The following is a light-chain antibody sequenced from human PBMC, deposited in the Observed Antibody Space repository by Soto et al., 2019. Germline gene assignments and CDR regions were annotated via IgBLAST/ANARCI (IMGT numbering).Light chain of an antibody. CDR1: QSVSSY. Sequence: EIVLTQSPATLSLSPGERATLSCRASQSVSSYLAWYQHKPGQAPRLLIFDASTRATGIPARFSGSGSGTDFTLTINSLEPEDFAVYYWQQRSHSFGGGTKVEIK. CDR3: QQRSHS. J-gene: IGKJ4*01. V-gene: IGKV3-11*01. CDR2: DAS.